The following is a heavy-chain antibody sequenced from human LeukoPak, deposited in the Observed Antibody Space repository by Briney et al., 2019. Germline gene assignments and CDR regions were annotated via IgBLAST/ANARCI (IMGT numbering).Heavy chain of an antibody. J-gene: IGHJ3*01. CDR1: GGTFSSYA. CDR3: ATNDFDV. CDR2: IILVLDTG. V-gene: IGHV1-69*04. Sequence: GSSVKVSCKASGGTFSSYAVSWVRQAPGQGLEWMGKIILVLDTGTYAQKFQDRVTLTADKSTTTAYMELSSLGSGDTAMYYCATNDFDVWGQGTMVTVSA.